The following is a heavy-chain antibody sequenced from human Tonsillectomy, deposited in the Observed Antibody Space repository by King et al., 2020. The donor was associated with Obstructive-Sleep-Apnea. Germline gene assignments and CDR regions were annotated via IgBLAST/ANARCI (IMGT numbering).Heavy chain of an antibody. J-gene: IGHJ4*02. D-gene: IGHD6-19*01. CDR1: GYTFTSYW. CDR2: IDPSDSYT. V-gene: IGHV5-10-1*03. Sequence: QLVQSGAEVKKPGESLRISCKGSGYTFTSYWINWVRQMPGKGLEWMGRIDPSDSYTHYSPSFQGHVSISADKSISTAYLQWSSLKASDTAMYYCARRLSGGNSGWFSVPLDYRGQGTLVTVSS. CDR3: ARRLSGGNSGWFSVPLDY.